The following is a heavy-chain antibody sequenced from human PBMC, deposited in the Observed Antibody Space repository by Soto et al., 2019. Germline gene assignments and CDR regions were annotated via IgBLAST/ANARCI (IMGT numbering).Heavy chain of an antibody. Sequence: GGSLRLSCAASGFTFSSYGMHWVRQAPGKGLEWVAVISYDGSNKYYADSVKGRFTISRDNSKNTLYLQMNSLRAEDTAVYYCAKDSRPYDSSGYYSYWGQGTLVTVSS. CDR2: ISYDGSNK. CDR3: AKDSRPYDSSGYYSY. D-gene: IGHD3-22*01. CDR1: GFTFSSYG. J-gene: IGHJ4*02. V-gene: IGHV3-30*18.